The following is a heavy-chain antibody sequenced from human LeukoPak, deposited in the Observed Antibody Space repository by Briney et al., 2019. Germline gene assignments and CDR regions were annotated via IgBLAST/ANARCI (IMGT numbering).Heavy chain of an antibody. J-gene: IGHJ4*02. D-gene: IGHD3-10*01. CDR3: ARGGWFGELPFDY. CDR2: INSDGSST. Sequence: GGSLRLSCAASGFTFSSYWMHWLRQAPGKGLVWVSRINSDGSSTSYADSVKGRFTISRDNAKNTLYLQMNSLRAEDTAVYYCARGGWFGELPFDYWGQGTLVTVSS. CDR1: GFTFSSYW. V-gene: IGHV3-74*01.